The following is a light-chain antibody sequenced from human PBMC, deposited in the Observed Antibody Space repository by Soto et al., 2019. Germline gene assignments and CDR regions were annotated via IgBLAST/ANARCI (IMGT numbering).Light chain of an antibody. V-gene: IGKV1-39*01. CDR1: QSISSY. CDR3: QQSYSTPPGT. J-gene: IGKJ5*01. CDR2: AAS. Sequence: DIQMTQSPSSLSASVGDRVTITCRASQSISSYLNWYQQKPGKAPKLLIYAASSLQSGVPSRFSGSGSGTDFTLTISSLQPKDFATYYCQQSYSTPPGTFGQGTRLEIK.